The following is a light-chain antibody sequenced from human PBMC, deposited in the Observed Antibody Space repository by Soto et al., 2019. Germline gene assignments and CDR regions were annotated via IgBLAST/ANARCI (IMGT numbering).Light chain of an antibody. CDR1: SSDVGGYNY. CDR2: EVS. J-gene: IGLJ2*01. Sequence: QSALTQPASLSGSPGQSITISCTGTSSDVGGYNYVSWYQQHPGKAPKLMICEVSNRPSGVSNRFSGSKSGNTASLTISGLQAEDEADYYCSSYTSSRTLVFGGGTQLTVL. CDR3: SSYTSSRTLV. V-gene: IGLV2-14*01.